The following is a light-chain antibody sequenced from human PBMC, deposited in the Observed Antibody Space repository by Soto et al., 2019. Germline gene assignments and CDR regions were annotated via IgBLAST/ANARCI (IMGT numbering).Light chain of an antibody. V-gene: IGLV2-14*03. Sequence: QSALTQPASVSGSPGQSITISCTETSMDVGDYNYVSWYQQHPGRAPKLMIYDVSNRPSGVSNRFSGSKSGNTASLTISGLQAEDEADYYCTSYTSSSAYVFGTGTKLTVL. CDR1: SMDVGDYNY. CDR2: DVS. J-gene: IGLJ1*01. CDR3: TSYTSSSAYV.